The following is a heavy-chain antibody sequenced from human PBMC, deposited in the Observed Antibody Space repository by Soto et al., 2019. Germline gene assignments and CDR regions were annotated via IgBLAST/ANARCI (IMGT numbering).Heavy chain of an antibody. Sequence: EVQLVESGGGLIPPGGSLRLSCAASGFLVNSAYMTWVRQAPGKGLEWLSMINSDGSTLYAESVKGRFTISRDNSKNRLDLQMNSLRAEDTAMYYCARSGYGFAWGYWGQGTLVIVTS. CDR1: GFLVNSAY. V-gene: IGHV3-53*01. J-gene: IGHJ4*02. CDR2: INSDGST. D-gene: IGHD5-18*01. CDR3: ARSGYGFAWGY.